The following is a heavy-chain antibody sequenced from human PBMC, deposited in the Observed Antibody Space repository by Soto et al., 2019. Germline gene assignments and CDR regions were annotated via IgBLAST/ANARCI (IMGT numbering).Heavy chain of an antibody. CDR1: GFSLSDTDVG. V-gene: IGHV2-5*02. CDR2: IYWDDDK. Sequence: PTLVNPPETLTLTCTFSGFSLSDTDVGVGWIRQPPGKALEWLAFIYWDDDKRYSPSLKTRLTITKDTSKNQVVLTMTNMDPEDTATYYCARRHRSNVNCFDPWGQGTLVTSPQ. CDR3: ARRHRSNVNCFDP. J-gene: IGHJ5*02. D-gene: IGHD4-4*01.